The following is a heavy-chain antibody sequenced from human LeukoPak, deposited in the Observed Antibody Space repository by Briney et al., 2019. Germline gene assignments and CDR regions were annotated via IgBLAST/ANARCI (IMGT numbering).Heavy chain of an antibody. CDR1: GYTFTSYA. D-gene: IGHD3-3*01. Sequence: VASVTVSCKASGYTFTSYAMNWVRQAPGQGLEWMGWINTNTGNPTYAQGFTGRFVFSLDTSVSTAYLQISSLKAEDTAVYYCARSFGVVINYYYYYGMDVWGQGTTVTVSS. CDR3: ARSFGVVINYYYYYGMDV. CDR2: INTNTGNP. J-gene: IGHJ6*02. V-gene: IGHV7-4-1*02.